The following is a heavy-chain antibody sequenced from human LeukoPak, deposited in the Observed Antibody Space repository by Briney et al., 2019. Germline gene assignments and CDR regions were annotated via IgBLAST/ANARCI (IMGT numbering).Heavy chain of an antibody. Sequence: SQTLSLTCTVSGGSISSGDYYWSWIRQPPGKGLEWIGYVYYSGSTYYNPSLKSRVTISVDTSKNQFSLKLSSVTAADTAVYYCARSLTIFGVVTDWGQGTLVTVSS. J-gene: IGHJ4*02. D-gene: IGHD3-3*01. CDR3: ARSLTIFGVVTD. CDR1: GGSISSGDYY. CDR2: VYYSGST. V-gene: IGHV4-30-4*08.